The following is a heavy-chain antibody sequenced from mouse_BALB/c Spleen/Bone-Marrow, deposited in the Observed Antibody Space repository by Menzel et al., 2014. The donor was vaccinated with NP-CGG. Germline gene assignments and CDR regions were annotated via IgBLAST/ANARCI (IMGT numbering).Heavy chain of an antibody. CDR3: ARPPYYYGSSYYWYFDV. J-gene: IGHJ1*01. D-gene: IGHD1-1*01. CDR2: IHPGGGNT. V-gene: IGHV1-84*02. CDR1: GYTFTDYY. Sequence: QVQLQQSGPELVKPGASVKISCKASGYTFTDYYINWVKQKPGQGLEWIGWIHPGGGNTKYNEKFKGKATLTVDTSSSTAYMQLSSLTSEDTAVYFCARPPYYYGSSYYWYFDVWGAGTTVTVSS.